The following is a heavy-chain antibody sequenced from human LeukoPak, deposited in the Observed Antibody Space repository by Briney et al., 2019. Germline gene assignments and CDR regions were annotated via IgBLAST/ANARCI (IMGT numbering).Heavy chain of an antibody. J-gene: IGHJ5*02. CDR3: ARQTYSSYKWFDP. D-gene: IGHD6-6*01. CDR2: IYYSGST. CDR1: GGSISSYY. V-gene: IGHV4-59*08. Sequence: PSETLSLTCTVSGGSISSYYWSWIRQPPGKGLEWIGYIYYSGSTDYNPSLKSRVTIAVDTSKNQFSLKLSSVTAADTAVYYCARQTYSSYKWFDPWGQGTLVTVSS.